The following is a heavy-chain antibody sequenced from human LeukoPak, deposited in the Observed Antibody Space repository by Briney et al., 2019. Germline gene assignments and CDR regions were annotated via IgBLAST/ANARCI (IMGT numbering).Heavy chain of an antibody. D-gene: IGHD1-1*01. Sequence: GGSLRLSCAASGFTASSNCVNWVRQAPGKGLKWVSVICSGGSTNYADSVKGRFTISRDNSKNTLYLQMNSLRAEDTAVYYCARDSPRTGGGGSHFDYWGQGTLVTVSS. CDR1: GFTASSNC. CDR3: ARDSPRTGGGGSHFDY. CDR2: ICSGGST. J-gene: IGHJ4*02. V-gene: IGHV3-66*01.